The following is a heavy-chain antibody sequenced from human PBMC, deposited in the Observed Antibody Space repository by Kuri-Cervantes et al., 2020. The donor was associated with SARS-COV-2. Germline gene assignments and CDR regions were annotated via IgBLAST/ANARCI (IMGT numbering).Heavy chain of an antibody. CDR3: TKDLAGLGMNH. CDR1: GFSFSNFG. Sequence: GESLKTSCAASGFSFSNFGMHWVRQAPGKWLEWVAAMWSGGSNKYYADSVKGRFTLSRDNSNNTLYLQKNVLRSEDTAVYYCTKDLAGLGMNHWGQGTLVTVSS. V-gene: IGHV3-33*06. CDR2: MWSGGSNK. J-gene: IGHJ5*02. D-gene: IGHD7-27*01.